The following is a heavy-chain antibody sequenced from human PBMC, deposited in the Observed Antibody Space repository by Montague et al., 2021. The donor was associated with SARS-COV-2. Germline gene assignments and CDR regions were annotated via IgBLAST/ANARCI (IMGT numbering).Heavy chain of an antibody. CDR1: GGSFSDNY. CDR2: INHSGST. D-gene: IGHD1-1*01. V-gene: IGHV4-34*01. CDR3: ARERQGNYFHYYGLDV. J-gene: IGHJ6*02. Sequence: SETLSLTCAVYGGSFSDNYWCWIRQPPGKGLERMGEINHSGSTGNNPSLKRRVTISVDTSKNQFSLRLTSVTAADTAVYYCARERQGNYFHYYGLDVWGQGTTVTVPS.